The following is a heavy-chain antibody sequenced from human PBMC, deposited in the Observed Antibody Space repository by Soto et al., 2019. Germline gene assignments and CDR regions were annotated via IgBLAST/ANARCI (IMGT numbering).Heavy chain of an antibody. CDR2: ISYDGSNK. D-gene: IGHD3-16*01. Sequence: GGSLRLSCAASGFTFSSYAMHWVRQAPGKGLEWVAVISYDGSNKYYADSVKGRFTISRDNSKNTLYLQMNSLRAEDTAVYYCARDSADGGGLVADTFDAFDIWGQGTMVTVSS. V-gene: IGHV3-30-3*01. CDR1: GFTFSSYA. CDR3: ARDSADGGGLVADTFDAFDI. J-gene: IGHJ3*02.